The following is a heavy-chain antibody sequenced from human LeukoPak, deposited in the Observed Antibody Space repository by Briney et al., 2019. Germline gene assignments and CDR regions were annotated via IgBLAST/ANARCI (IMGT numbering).Heavy chain of an antibody. J-gene: IGHJ6*03. V-gene: IGHV3-30*04. CDR3: ARDSAVLGMEWLSYWGYYMDV. CDR1: GFTFSTYA. Sequence: PGRSLRLSCAASGFTFSTYAMHWVRQAPGKGLEWVAIISYDGSHKYYADSVKGRFTISRDNSKNTLYLQMNSLRTEDTAVYYCARDSAVLGMEWLSYWGYYMDVWGKGTTVTVSS. D-gene: IGHD3-3*01. CDR2: ISYDGSHK.